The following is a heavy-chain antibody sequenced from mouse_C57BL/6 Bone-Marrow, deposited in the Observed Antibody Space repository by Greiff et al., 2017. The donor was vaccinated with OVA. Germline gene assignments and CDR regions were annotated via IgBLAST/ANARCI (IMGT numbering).Heavy chain of an antibody. CDR3: ARHSGYYAMDY. V-gene: IGHV5-12*01. CDR1: GFTFSDYY. CDR2: ISNGGGST. Sequence: DVQLQESGGGLVQPGGSLKLSCAASGFTFSDYYMYWVRQTPEKRLEWVAYISNGGGSTYYPDTVKGRFTISRDNAKNTLYLQMSRLKSEDTAVYYCARHSGYYAMDYWGQGTSVTVSS. J-gene: IGHJ4*01.